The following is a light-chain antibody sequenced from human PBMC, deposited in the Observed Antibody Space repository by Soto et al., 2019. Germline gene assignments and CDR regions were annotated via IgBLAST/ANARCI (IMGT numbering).Light chain of an antibody. Sequence: EIVMTQSPARLSVSAGERATLSCSASQSVSSNLAWYQQKPGQAPGLLIYGASTRATGIPARFSGSGSGTEFTLTISSLQSEDFAVYYCQQYNNWPPWKCGQGNTGDIK. CDR1: QSVSSN. CDR2: GAS. J-gene: IGKJ1*01. CDR3: QQYNNWPPWK. V-gene: IGKV3-15*01.